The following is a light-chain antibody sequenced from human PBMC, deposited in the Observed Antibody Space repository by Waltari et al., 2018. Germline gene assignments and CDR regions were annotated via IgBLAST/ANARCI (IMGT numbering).Light chain of an antibody. Sequence: DIRLTQFPPTLSASVGDRVTITCRASQTICGWLAWYQQKPGKAPILLIYKTSNLQTGVPSRFSGSGYGTDFTLTISSLQPDDSATYYCQQYKISPYLFGQGTKLEL. J-gene: IGKJ2*01. V-gene: IGKV1-5*03. CDR1: QTICGW. CDR2: KTS. CDR3: QQYKISPYL.